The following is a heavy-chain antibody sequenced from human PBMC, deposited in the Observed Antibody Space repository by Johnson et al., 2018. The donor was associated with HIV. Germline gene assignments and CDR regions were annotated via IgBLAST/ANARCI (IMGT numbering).Heavy chain of an antibody. J-gene: IGHJ3*02. V-gene: IGHV3-20*04. D-gene: IGHD3/OR15-3a*01. CDR2: IDWSGGRT. CDR3: AKGDLDCTDDFCYVDAFDM. Sequence: MQLVESGGGVARPGGSLRLSCAASGFTFDDYGMSWVRQAPGKGLEWVSGIDWSGGRTGYADSVKGRFTISRDNAKKLLYLQMYSLRAEDTAFYYCAKGDLDCTDDFCYVDAFDMWGQGTMVTVSS. CDR1: GFTFDDYG.